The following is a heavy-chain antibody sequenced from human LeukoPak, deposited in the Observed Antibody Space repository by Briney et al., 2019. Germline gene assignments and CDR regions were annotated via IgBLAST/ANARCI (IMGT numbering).Heavy chain of an antibody. D-gene: IGHD3-22*01. CDR2: IYTSETT. Sequence: PSETLSLTCTVSGGSISGYYWTWIRQPAGRRLEWIGRIYTSETTHYNPSLKSRVTMSLDTSKNQFSLKLTSVTAADTAVYYCARGDRDLGYWGQGALVTVSS. CDR3: ARGDRDLGY. V-gene: IGHV4-4*07. CDR1: GGSISGYY. J-gene: IGHJ4*02.